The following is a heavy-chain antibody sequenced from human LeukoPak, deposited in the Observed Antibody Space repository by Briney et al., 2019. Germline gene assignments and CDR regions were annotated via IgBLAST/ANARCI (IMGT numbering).Heavy chain of an antibody. J-gene: IGHJ4*02. D-gene: IGHD6-19*01. CDR2: IWSDETHK. V-gene: IGHV3-33*01. Sequence: GRSLRLSCAASGFTFATYGMHWVRQAPGKGLEWVAFIWSDETHKYYADSVKGRFNISRDNSKNTLFLEMNNLRAEDTAVYYCVGDPPQSGWAFAYWGQGTLVTVSS. CDR1: GFTFATYG. CDR3: VGDPPQSGWAFAY.